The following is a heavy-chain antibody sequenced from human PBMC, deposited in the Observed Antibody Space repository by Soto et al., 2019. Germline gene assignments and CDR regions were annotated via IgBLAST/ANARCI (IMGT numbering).Heavy chain of an antibody. CDR1: GGTFSSYA. CDR3: ARDKEYCGGDCYSGASDY. V-gene: IGHV1-69*13. CDR2: IIPIFGTA. Sequence: ASVKVSCKASGGTFSSYAISWVRQAPGQGLEWMGGIIPIFGTANYAQKFQGRVTITGDESTSTAYMELSSLRSEDTAVYYCARDKEYCGGDCYSGASDYWGQGTLVTVSS. D-gene: IGHD2-21*02. J-gene: IGHJ4*02.